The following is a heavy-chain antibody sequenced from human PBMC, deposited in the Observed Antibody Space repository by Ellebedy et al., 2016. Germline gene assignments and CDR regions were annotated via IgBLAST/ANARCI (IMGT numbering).Heavy chain of an antibody. J-gene: IGHJ5*02. D-gene: IGHD4-17*01. Sequence: GGSLRLSXATSGIAFSDFFMGWVRRAPGKGLEWVATISAGGETTYLADSVRGRFTVSRDNSKYILYLHMNNLRADDTAVYYCRPGHYANLWGHGTLVTVSS. CDR1: GIAFSDFF. V-gene: IGHV3-23*01. CDR3: RPGHYANL. CDR2: ISAGGETT.